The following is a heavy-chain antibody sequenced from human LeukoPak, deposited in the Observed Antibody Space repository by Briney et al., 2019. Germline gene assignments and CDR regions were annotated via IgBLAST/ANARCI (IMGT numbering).Heavy chain of an antibody. CDR1: GYTFTGYY. J-gene: IGHJ4*02. CDR2: INPSGGSK. V-gene: IGHV1-46*01. Sequence: ASVKVSCKASGYTFTGYYMHWVRQAPGQGLEWMGIINPSGGSKSYAQKFQGRVTMTRDTSTSTVYMELSSLRSEDTAVYYCARDLYYDSSGYYLVYWGQGTLATVSS. CDR3: ARDLYYDSSGYYLVY. D-gene: IGHD3-22*01.